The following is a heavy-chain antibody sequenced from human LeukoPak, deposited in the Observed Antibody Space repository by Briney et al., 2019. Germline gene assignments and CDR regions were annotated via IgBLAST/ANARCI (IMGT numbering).Heavy chain of an antibody. D-gene: IGHD3-16*01. Sequence: GGSLRLSCAASGFSFTSYAMTWVRQAPGKGLECVSAASEDGGNTYYADSVKGRFAISRDNTKNTLYLQMNSLRAEDTAVYYCARFWGSYPPDYWGQGTLVTVSS. CDR3: ARFWGSYPPDY. J-gene: IGHJ4*02. V-gene: IGHV3-23*01. CDR2: ASEDGGNT. CDR1: GFSFTSYA.